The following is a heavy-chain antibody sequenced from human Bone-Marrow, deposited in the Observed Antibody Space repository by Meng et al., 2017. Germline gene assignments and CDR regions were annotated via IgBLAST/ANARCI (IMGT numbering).Heavy chain of an antibody. CDR1: GFTFSSYE. Sequence: GESLKISCAASGFTFSSYEMNWVRQAPGKGLEWVSYISSSGSTIYYADSVKGRFTISGDNAKNSLYLQMNSLRAEDTAVYYCARWSPRDAFDIWGQGTMVTVSS. CDR2: ISSSGSTI. J-gene: IGHJ3*02. V-gene: IGHV3-48*03. CDR3: ARWSPRDAFDI.